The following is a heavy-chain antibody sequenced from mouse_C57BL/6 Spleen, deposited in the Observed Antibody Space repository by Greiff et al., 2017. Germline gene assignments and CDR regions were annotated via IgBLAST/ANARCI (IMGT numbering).Heavy chain of an antibody. V-gene: IGHV1-85*01. CDR1: GYTFTSYD. J-gene: IGHJ1*03. CDR3: ARSYYGSSPWYFDV. D-gene: IGHD1-1*01. Sequence: QVQLKESGPELVKPGASVKLSCKASGYTFTSYDINWVKQRPGQGLEWIGWIYPRDGSTKYNEKFKGKATLTVDPSSSTAYMQLHSLTSEDAAVYFCARSYYGSSPWYFDVWGTGTTVTVSS. CDR2: IYPRDGST.